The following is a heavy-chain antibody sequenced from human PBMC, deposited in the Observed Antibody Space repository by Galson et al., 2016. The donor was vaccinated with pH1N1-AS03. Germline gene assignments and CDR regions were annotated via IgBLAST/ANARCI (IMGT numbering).Heavy chain of an antibody. V-gene: IGHV3-30*09. J-gene: IGHJ3*01. CDR2: ISHDGNNR. Sequence: SLRLSCAASGYTVSTFALHWVRQAPGKGLEALAFISHDGNNRYYTQSVRGRFAISRDNSKNTLYLQMNSMRPDDTVMYYCARDRSYDHMGDVFDLWG. D-gene: IGHD3-22*01. CDR1: GYTVSTFA. CDR3: ARDRSYDHMGDVFDL.